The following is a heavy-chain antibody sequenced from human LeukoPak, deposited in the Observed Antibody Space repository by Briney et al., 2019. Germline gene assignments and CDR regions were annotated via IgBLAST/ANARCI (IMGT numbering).Heavy chain of an antibody. CDR2: ISYDGRDK. Sequence: PGGSLRLSCAASGFTFSNYALHWVRQAPGKGLEWVALISYDGRDKWYADSVKGRFTISRDNSKNTLFLQMNSLRPEDTAMYYCARGRGSSNYHFDYWGQGTLVTVSS. D-gene: IGHD4-11*01. CDR1: GFTFSNYA. CDR3: ARGRGSSNYHFDY. J-gene: IGHJ4*02. V-gene: IGHV3-30*01.